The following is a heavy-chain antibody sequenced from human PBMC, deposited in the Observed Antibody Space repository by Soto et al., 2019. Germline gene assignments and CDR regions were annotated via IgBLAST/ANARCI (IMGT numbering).Heavy chain of an antibody. CDR1: GNSLKSRLVP. CDR2: IYWNDDK. Sequence: SGHPLVNPTQTPTVICILSGNSLKSRLVPLGPLRQTPGKALEWLALIYWNDDKHYSPSLKSRLTITKDTSKNQAVLTMTNMDPVDTATYYCARGLATLPVFAFDVWGQGKVVTCSS. V-gene: IGHV2-5*01. D-gene: IGHD6-6*01. J-gene: IGHJ3*01. CDR3: ARGLATLPVFAFDV.